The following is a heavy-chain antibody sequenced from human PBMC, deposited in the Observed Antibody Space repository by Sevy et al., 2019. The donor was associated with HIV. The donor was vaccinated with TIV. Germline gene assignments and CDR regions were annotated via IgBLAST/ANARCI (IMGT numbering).Heavy chain of an antibody. CDR2: INWNGGST. V-gene: IGHV3-20*04. CDR3: ARGGYDYGEGEYYFDY. CDR1: GFTFDDYG. D-gene: IGHD4-17*01. Sequence: GGSLRLSCAASGFTFDDYGMSWVRQAPGKGLEWVSGINWNGGSTGYADSVKGRFTISRDNAKNSLYLQMNSLRAEDTALYYCARGGYDYGEGEYYFDYWGQGTLVTVSS. J-gene: IGHJ4*02.